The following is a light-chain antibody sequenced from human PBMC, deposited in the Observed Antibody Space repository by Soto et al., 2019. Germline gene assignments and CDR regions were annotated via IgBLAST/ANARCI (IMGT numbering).Light chain of an antibody. CDR2: DVS. V-gene: IGLV2-14*01. J-gene: IGLJ2*01. CDR3: SSYTSSSTLVL. Sequence: QSALTQPASVSGSPGQSITISCTGTSSDVGGYNYVSWYQLHPGKAPKLMIYDVSNRPSGVSNRFSGSKSGNTASLTISGLQAEDEADYYCSSYTSSSTLVLFGVGTKLPVL. CDR1: SSDVGGYNY.